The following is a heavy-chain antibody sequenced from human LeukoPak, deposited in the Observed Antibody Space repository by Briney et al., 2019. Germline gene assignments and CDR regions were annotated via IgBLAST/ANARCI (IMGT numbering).Heavy chain of an antibody. V-gene: IGHV4-61*02. CDR1: GDSISSGSYY. CDR3: ARAKYYYGSGSYYSGAFDY. J-gene: IGHJ4*02. Sequence: SETLSLTCTVSGDSISSGSYYWNWIRQPAEKGLEWIGRIYTSGSTNYNPSLKSRVTRSVDTSKNQFSLKLSSVTAADTAVYYCARAKYYYGSGSYYSGAFDYWGQGTLVTVSS. D-gene: IGHD3-10*01. CDR2: IYTSGST.